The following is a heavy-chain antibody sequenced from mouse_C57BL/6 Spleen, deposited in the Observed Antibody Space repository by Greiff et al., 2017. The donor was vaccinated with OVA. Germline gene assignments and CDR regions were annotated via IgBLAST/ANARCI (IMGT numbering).Heavy chain of an antibody. V-gene: IGHV5-16*01. J-gene: IGHJ4*01. CDR1: GFTFSDYY. Sequence: EVQLVESEGGLVQPGSSMKLSCTASGFTFSDYYMAWVRQVPEKGLEWVANINYDGSSTYYLASLKCRFIISRDNAKNILYLQLSSLKSEDTATYYCAREGYEYGYAMDYWGQGTSVTVAS. D-gene: IGHD2-4*01. CDR2: INYDGSST. CDR3: AREGYEYGYAMDY.